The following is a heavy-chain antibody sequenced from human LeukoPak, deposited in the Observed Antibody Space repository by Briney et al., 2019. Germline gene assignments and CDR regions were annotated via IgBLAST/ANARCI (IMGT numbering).Heavy chain of an antibody. D-gene: IGHD3-22*01. CDR2: INAYNGNT. CDR1: GYTFTSYG. CDR3: ARGVSYYYDSSGYGYHY. V-gene: IGHV1-18*01. J-gene: IGHJ4*02. Sequence: RASVKVSCKASGYTFTSYGISWVRQAPGQGLEWMGWINAYNGNTNYAQKLQGRVTMTTDTSTSTAYMELRSLRSDDTAVYYCARGVSYYYDSSGYGYHYWGQGTLVTVSS.